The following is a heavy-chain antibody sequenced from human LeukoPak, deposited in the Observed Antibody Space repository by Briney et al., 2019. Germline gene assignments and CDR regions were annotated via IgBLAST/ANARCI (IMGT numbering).Heavy chain of an antibody. Sequence: ASVKVSCKVPGYTLTELSMHWVRQAPGKGLEWMGGFDPEDGETIYAQKFQGRVTMTEDTSTDTAYMELSSLRSEDTAVYYCATGGYNWNDVAGWFDPWGQGTLVTVSS. CDR3: ATGGYNWNDVAGWFDP. V-gene: IGHV1-24*01. D-gene: IGHD1-1*01. J-gene: IGHJ5*02. CDR1: GYTLTELS. CDR2: FDPEDGET.